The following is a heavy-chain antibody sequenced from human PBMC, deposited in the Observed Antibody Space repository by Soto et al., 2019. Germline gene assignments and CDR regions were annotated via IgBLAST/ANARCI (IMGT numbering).Heavy chain of an antibody. Sequence: GGSLRLSCAASGFTFNDAMMWVRQAPGKGQEWVSGIVGDGSSIYYADSVKGRFTISRDNSKNTLYLQMNSLRVEDTAVYYCARDAVYNDGLWLVAYWGQGTLVTVSS. J-gene: IGHJ4*02. CDR3: ARDAVYNDGLWLVAY. D-gene: IGHD1-1*01. CDR2: IVGDGSSI. CDR1: GFTFNDA. V-gene: IGHV3-23*01.